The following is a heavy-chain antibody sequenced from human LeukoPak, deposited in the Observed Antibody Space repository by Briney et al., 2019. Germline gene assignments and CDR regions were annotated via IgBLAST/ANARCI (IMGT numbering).Heavy chain of an antibody. CDR3: AVVVVVAATGDDYFDY. CDR2: IYYSGST. V-gene: IGHV4-39*01. D-gene: IGHD2-15*01. CDR1: GGSISSSSYY. J-gene: IGHJ4*02. Sequence: NPSETLSLTCTVSGGSISSSSYYWGCIRQPPGKGLECIGSIYYSGSTYYNPSLKSRVTISVDTSKNQFSLKLSSVTAADTAVYYCAVVVVVAATGDDYFDYWGQGTLVTVSS.